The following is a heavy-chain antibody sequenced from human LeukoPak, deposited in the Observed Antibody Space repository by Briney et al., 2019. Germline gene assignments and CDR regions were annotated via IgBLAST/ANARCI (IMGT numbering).Heavy chain of an antibody. CDR3: ARAVPAPGTPENAFDI. V-gene: IGHV3-30*03. CDR2: ISRDGTLQ. Sequence: GGSLRLSCAASGLTFSNYGMSWVRQAPGEGLEWVAVISRDGTLQYYADSVKGRLTISRDNSQNTLYLHMNSLSTEDTALYYCARAVPAPGTPENAFDIWGQGTMVTVSS. D-gene: IGHD6-13*01. CDR1: GLTFSNYG. J-gene: IGHJ3*02.